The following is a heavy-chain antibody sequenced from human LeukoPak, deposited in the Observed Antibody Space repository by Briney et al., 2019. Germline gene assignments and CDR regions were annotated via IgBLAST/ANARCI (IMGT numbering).Heavy chain of an antibody. D-gene: IGHD4-17*01. V-gene: IGHV3-23*01. CDR2: ISGSGGNT. Sequence: GGSLRLSCAASGFTFSSYAMSWVRQAPGKGLEWVSVISGSGGNTYYADSMKGRFTISRDNSKNTVYLQMNSLRAEDTAVYYCAKGKMITVTWGSYFEYWGQGTLVTVSS. CDR1: GFTFSSYA. J-gene: IGHJ4*02. CDR3: AKGKMITVTWGSYFEY.